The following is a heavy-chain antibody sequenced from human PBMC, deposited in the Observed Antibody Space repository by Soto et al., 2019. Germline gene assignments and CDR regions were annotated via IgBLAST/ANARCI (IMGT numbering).Heavy chain of an antibody. V-gene: IGHV3-30-3*01. CDR1: GFTFSSYA. J-gene: IGHJ2*01. D-gene: IGHD4-4*01. CDR3: SRPLWRADYNWGYFDL. Sequence: QVQLVESGGGVVQPGRSLRLSCAASGFTFSSYAMHWVRQAPGKGLEWVAVISYDGSNKYYAESVQVRFTISRDNSKNTLYLPMNSLRTEDRAVYYFSRPLWRADYNWGYFDLWGRGTLVTVSS. CDR2: ISYDGSNK.